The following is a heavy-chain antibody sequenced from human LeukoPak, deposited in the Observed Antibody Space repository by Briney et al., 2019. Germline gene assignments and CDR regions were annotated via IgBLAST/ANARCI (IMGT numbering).Heavy chain of an antibody. CDR2: INHSGST. Sequence: PSENLSLTCAVYGGSFSGYYWSWIRQPPGKGLEWIGEINHSGSTNYNPSLKSRVTISVDTSKNQFSLKLSSVTAADTAVYYCARSSAYYDFWSGYYNSAFDIWGQGTMVTVSS. J-gene: IGHJ3*02. CDR3: ARSSAYYDFWSGYYNSAFDI. V-gene: IGHV4-34*01. D-gene: IGHD3-3*01. CDR1: GGSFSGYY.